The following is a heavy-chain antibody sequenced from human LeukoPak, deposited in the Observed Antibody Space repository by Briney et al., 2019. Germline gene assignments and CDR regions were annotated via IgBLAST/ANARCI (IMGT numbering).Heavy chain of an antibody. CDR2: IRSKAYGGTT. J-gene: IGHJ6*02. CDR1: GFNFGDYG. D-gene: IGHD3-16*01. V-gene: IGHV3-49*04. Sequence: GGSLRLSCTASGFNFGDYGMSWVRQAPGKGLEWVGFIRSKAYGGTTEYAASVKGSFTISRDDSKSIAYLQMNSLKTEDTAVYYCARDPPSNLVLYTFAMDVWGQGTTVTVSS. CDR3: ARDPPSNLVLYTFAMDV.